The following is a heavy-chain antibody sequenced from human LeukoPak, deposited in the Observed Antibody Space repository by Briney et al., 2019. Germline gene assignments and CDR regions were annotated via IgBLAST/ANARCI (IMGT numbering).Heavy chain of an antibody. D-gene: IGHD2-2*01. CDR1: GFTASSNY. Sequence: PGGSLRLSCAASGFTASSNYMSWVRQAPGKGLEWVSVIYSDDRTYYADSVKGRFTISRDNSKNTLYLQMNSLRAEDTAVYYCAKDLSVQLPRFKGGGPFDYWGQGTLVTVSS. J-gene: IGHJ4*02. CDR3: AKDLSVQLPRFKGGGPFDY. V-gene: IGHV3-53*01. CDR2: IYSDDRT.